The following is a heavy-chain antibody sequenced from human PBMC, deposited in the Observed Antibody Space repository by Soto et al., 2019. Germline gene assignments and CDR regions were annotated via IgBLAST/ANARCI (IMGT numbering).Heavy chain of an antibody. CDR1: GGSISSSSYY. J-gene: IGHJ4*02. V-gene: IGHV4-39*01. Sequence: ETLSLTSTVSGGSISSSSYYWGWIRQPPGKGLEWIGSIYYSGSTYYNPSLKSRVTISVDTSKNQFSLKLSSVTAADTAVYYCARHSHDSSGYYSNFDYWGQGTLVTVSS. D-gene: IGHD3-22*01. CDR3: ARHSHDSSGYYSNFDY. CDR2: IYYSGST.